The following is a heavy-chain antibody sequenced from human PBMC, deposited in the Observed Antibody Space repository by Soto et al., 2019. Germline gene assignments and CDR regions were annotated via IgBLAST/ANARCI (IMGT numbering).Heavy chain of an antibody. CDR2: MNPNSGNT. CDR1: GYTFTSYD. J-gene: IGHJ6*02. Sequence: QVQLVQSGAAVKKHGASVKVSCKASGYTFTSYDINWVRQATGQGLEWMGWMNPNSGNTAYAQKFQGRVTMTRNTSIRTAYLELSSLRSEYTAVYYCAREKSYGMDVWGQGTTVTVSS. V-gene: IGHV1-8*01. CDR3: AREKSYGMDV.